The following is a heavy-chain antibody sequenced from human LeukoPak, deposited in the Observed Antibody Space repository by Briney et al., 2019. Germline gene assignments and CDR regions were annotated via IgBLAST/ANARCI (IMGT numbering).Heavy chain of an antibody. D-gene: IGHD1-26*01. Sequence: PGGSLRLSCAASVFTFSSYAMSWVRQAPGKGLEWVSAISGSGGRTYSADSVKGRFTISRDNSKNTLYLQMNSLRAEDTAVYYCAKDGSGSYYPLFDYWGQGTLVTVSS. V-gene: IGHV3-23*01. CDR2: ISGSGGRT. CDR1: VFTFSSYA. CDR3: AKDGSGSYYPLFDY. J-gene: IGHJ4*02.